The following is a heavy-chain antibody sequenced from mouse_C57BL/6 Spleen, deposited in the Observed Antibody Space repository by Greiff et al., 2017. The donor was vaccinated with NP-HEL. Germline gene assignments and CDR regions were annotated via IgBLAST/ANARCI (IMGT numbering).Heavy chain of an antibody. D-gene: IGHD1-1*01. J-gene: IGHJ2*01. CDR3: ARDGEYDGSFDY. CDR2: FHPYNDDT. V-gene: IGHV1-47*01. Sequence: QVQLKQSGAELVKPGASVKMSCKASGYTFTTYPIEWMKQNHGKSLEWIGNFHPYNDDTKYNEKFKGKATLTVEKSSSTVYLELSRLTSDDSAVDYCARDGEYDGSFDYWGQGTTLTVSS. CDR1: GYTFTTYP.